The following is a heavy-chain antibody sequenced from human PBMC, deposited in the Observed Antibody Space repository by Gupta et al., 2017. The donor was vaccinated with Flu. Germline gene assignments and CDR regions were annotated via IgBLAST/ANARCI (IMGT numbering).Heavy chain of an antibody. Sequence: EAQLVQSGGGLAKPGGSLRLTCEASGFNFNKAWMTWVRQPPGKGLEWAGRVKAESEGGTTDYAAPVKGRFTISRDDSKATLYLEMQSLKVDDTALYFCATDARGGYDSGTYYDAFDLWGQGTMVTVSS. J-gene: IGHJ3*01. CDR2: VKAESEGGTT. D-gene: IGHD3-10*01. CDR1: GFNFNKAW. CDR3: ATDARGGYDSGTYYDAFDL. V-gene: IGHV3-15*05.